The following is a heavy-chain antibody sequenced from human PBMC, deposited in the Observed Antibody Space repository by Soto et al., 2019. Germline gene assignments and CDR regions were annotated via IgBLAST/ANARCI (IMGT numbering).Heavy chain of an antibody. Sequence: GASVKVSCKASGFTFSSYYMHWVRQAPGQGIEWMVIINPSGGSTTYAQKFQGRVTMTRDTSTSTVYMELSRLRSEDTAVYYYAREQIMVRGSNWNTRNWFDPWGQGTLVTVSS. V-gene: IGHV1-46*01. CDR2: INPSGGST. CDR3: AREQIMVRGSNWNTRNWFDP. J-gene: IGHJ5*02. CDR1: GFTFSSYY. D-gene: IGHD1-1*01.